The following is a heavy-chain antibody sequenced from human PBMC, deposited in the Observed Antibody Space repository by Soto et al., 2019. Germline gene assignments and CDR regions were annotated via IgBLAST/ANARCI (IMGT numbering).Heavy chain of an antibody. J-gene: IGHJ4*02. Sequence: QVQLVESGGGVVQPGRSLRLSCAASGFTFSSYGMHWVRQAPGKGLEWVAVIWYDGSNKYYADSVKGRFTISRDNSKNTLYLQMNSLRAEDTAVYYCARGSTWIQLWFPFDYWGQGTLVTVSS. CDR3: ARGSTWIQLWFPFDY. D-gene: IGHD5-18*01. CDR1: GFTFSSYG. CDR2: IWYDGSNK. V-gene: IGHV3-33*01.